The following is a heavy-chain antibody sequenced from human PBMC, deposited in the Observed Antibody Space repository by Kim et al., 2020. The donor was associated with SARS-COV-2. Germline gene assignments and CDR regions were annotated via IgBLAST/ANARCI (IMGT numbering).Heavy chain of an antibody. Sequence: GGSLRLSCAASGFTFDDYAMHWVRQAPGKGLEWVSGISWNSGSIGYADSVKGRFTISRDNAKNSLYLQMNSLRAEDTALYYCAKDIESSGYYYGSWDYWGQGTLVTVSS. CDR1: GFTFDDYA. D-gene: IGHD3-22*01. J-gene: IGHJ4*02. CDR3: AKDIESSGYYYGSWDY. V-gene: IGHV3-9*01. CDR2: ISWNSGSI.